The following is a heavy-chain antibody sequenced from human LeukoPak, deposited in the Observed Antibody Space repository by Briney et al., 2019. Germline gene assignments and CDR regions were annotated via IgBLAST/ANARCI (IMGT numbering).Heavy chain of an antibody. CDR1: GFTFSTYS. J-gene: IGHJ4*02. V-gene: IGHV3-48*01. CDR2: ISSSSSTI. CDR3: AKAITNYGYIFDY. D-gene: IGHD5-18*01. Sequence: GGSLRLSCAASGFTFSTYSMNWVRQAPGKGLEWVSYISSSSSTIYYADSVKGRFTISRDNAKNSLYLQMNGLRAEDTAVYYCAKAITNYGYIFDYWGQGTLVTVSS.